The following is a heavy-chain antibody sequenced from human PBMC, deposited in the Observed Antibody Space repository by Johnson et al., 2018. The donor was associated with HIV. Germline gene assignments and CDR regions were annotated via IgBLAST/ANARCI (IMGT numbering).Heavy chain of an antibody. V-gene: IGHV3-13*01. D-gene: IGHD6-13*01. Sequence: VQLVESGGGLVQPGGSLRLSCAASGFTFSSYDMHWVRQATGKGLEWVSAIGTAGDTYYPGSVKGRFTISRDNAKNSLYLQMNSLRAEDTALYYCAKGGAAAGLDAFDIWGQGTMVTVSS. J-gene: IGHJ3*02. CDR2: IGTAGDT. CDR3: AKGGAAAGLDAFDI. CDR1: GFTFSSYD.